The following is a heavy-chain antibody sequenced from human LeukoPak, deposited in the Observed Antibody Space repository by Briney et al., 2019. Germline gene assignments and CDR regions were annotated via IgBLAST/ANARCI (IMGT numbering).Heavy chain of an antibody. D-gene: IGHD4-11*01. CDR3: ARTRGTTRGYSYYYVDV. Sequence: PGGSLRLSCATSGFTFSDYYMSWIRQAPGKGLEWILYISGSGSTIYYADSVKGRFTISRDNAKNSLCLQMNSLRAEDTAVYYCARTRGTTRGYSYYYVDVWGKGTTVTVSS. CDR1: GFTFSDYY. V-gene: IGHV3-11*04. CDR2: ISGSGSTI. J-gene: IGHJ6*03.